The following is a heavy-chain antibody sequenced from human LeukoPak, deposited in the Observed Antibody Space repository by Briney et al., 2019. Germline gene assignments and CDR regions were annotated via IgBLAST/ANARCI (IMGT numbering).Heavy chain of an antibody. Sequence: GGSLRLSCAASGFTFSSYWMHWVRQAPGKRLEWVSAISGSGGNTYYADSVKGRFTISRDNSKNTLYLQMNSLRAEDTAVYYCAKGFSGYYDYFDYWGQGTLVTVSS. CDR1: GFTFSSYW. CDR3: AKGFSGYYDYFDY. D-gene: IGHD3-22*01. CDR2: ISGSGGNT. V-gene: IGHV3-23*01. J-gene: IGHJ4*02.